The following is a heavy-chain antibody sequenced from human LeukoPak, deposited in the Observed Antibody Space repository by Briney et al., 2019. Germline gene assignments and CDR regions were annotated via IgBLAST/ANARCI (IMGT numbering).Heavy chain of an antibody. V-gene: IGHV4-39*01. CDR1: GGXIDRNNYY. D-gene: IGHD2-2*01. Sequence: SETLSLTCTVSGGXIDRNNYYWGWIRQPPGKGLEWLGNIFHSGRTYYNPSLKSRVTISVDTSKNQFSLKLSSVTAADTAVYYCARHDCVTSSCVYFYGMDVWGQGTTVTVSS. CDR2: IFHSGRT. CDR3: ARHDCVTSSCVYFYGMDV. J-gene: IGHJ6*02.